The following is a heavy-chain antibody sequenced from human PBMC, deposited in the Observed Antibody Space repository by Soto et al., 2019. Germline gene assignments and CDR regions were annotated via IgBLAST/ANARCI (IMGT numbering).Heavy chain of an antibody. D-gene: IGHD2-21*02. V-gene: IGHV1-69*01. J-gene: IGHJ5*02. Sequence: QVQLVQSGAEVKKPGSSVKVSCKASGGTFSSYAISWVRQAPGQGLEWMGGIIPIFGTANYAQKFQGRVTITADESTSTAYMELSCRRSEDTAVYYCARDIVVVTANTIGWFDPWGQGTLVTVSS. CDR3: ARDIVVVTANTIGWFDP. CDR2: IIPIFGTA. CDR1: GGTFSSYA.